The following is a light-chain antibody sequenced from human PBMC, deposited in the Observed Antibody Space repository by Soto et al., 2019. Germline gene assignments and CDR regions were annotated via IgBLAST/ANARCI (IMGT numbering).Light chain of an antibody. J-gene: IGLJ2*01. Sequence: QSVLTQPPSVSEAPGQRVTISCSGSRSNIGDNAVNWYQQLPGKAPKLLIYYDDLLPSGVSDRFSGSKSGTSASLAISGLQSEDEADYYRSVWDDSLNGPAFGGGTKLTVL. V-gene: IGLV1-36*01. CDR2: YDD. CDR3: SVWDDSLNGPA. CDR1: RSNIGDNA.